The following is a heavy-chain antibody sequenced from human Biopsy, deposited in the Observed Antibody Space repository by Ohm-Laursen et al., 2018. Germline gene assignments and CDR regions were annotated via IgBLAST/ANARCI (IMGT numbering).Heavy chain of an antibody. D-gene: IGHD3-9*01. V-gene: IGHV1-69*13. J-gene: IGHJ6*02. CDR1: RGTFSNSA. Sequence: SVKVSCKVSRGTFSNSAISWVRQAPGQGLEWMGGIITFFRTVNYAQNFQGRLTITADEFTDTAYMELCSLRSEDTAVYYCAPQTPRDPDILTGAYHYDMAVWGQGTTVTVSS. CDR2: IITFFRTV. CDR3: APQTPRDPDILTGAYHYDMAV.